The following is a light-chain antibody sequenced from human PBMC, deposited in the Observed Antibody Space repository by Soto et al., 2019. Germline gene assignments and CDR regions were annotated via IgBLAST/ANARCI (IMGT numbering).Light chain of an antibody. CDR3: QQYNNWPET. J-gene: IGKJ1*01. Sequence: EIVMTQSPATLSVSPGERATLSCRASQSVSSNLAWYQQKPGQAPRLLIYGASTRATGIPARFSGSGSGTEFTLTISSLQSEDCAVYDCQQYNNWPETFGQGTKVEIK. CDR1: QSVSSN. V-gene: IGKV3-15*01. CDR2: GAS.